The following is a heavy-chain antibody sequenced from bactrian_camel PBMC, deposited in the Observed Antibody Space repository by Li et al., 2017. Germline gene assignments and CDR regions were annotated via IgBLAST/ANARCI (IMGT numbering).Heavy chain of an antibody. Sequence: HVQLVESGGDSVHSGGSLRLSCKHSGFSFEDSDIGWSRQAPGNVCELVAVMSGDGSTEYTESVKGRFHISQDDAKKTVYLQMNSLKSEDTAMYYCAADFVNLQPARSYNYWGQGTQVTVS. V-gene: IGHV3S53*01. CDR3: AADFVNLQPARSYNY. CDR2: MSGDGST. CDR1: GFSFEDSD. D-gene: IGHD8*01. J-gene: IGHJ4*01.